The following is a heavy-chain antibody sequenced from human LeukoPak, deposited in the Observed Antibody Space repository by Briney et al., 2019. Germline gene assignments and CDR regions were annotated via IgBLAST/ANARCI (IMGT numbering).Heavy chain of an antibody. J-gene: IGHJ4*02. V-gene: IGHV3-74*01. CDR1: GFTFSSYW. CDR3: ARDPKNNYFDY. Sequence: PGGSLRLSCAASGFTFSSYWMHWVRQAPGKVLVWVSRINSDGSSTSYADSVKGRFTISRDNAKNTLYLQMNSLRAEDTAVFYCARDPKNNYFDYWGQGTLVTVSS. CDR2: INSDGSST.